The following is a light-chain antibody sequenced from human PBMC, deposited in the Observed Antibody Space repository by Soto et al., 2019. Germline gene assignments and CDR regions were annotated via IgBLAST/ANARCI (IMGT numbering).Light chain of an antibody. CDR3: RSYAGNSNWV. CDR1: NSNIGAGYD. Sequence: QSVLTQPPSVSGAPGQRVTISCTGSNSNIGAGYDVHWYQQLPGTAPKLLIHEVSQRPSDIPDRFSGSKSGNTASLTVSGLQADDEADYYCRSYAGNSNWVFGGGTKLTVL. V-gene: IGLV1-40*01. J-gene: IGLJ3*02. CDR2: EVS.